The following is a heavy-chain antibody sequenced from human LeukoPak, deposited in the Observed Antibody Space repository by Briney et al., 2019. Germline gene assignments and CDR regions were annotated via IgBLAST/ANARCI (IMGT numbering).Heavy chain of an antibody. CDR3: ARDIVVVVAAHYYYYGMDV. J-gene: IGHJ6*04. V-gene: IGHV1-69*06. D-gene: IGHD2-15*01. Sequence: GSSVKVSCKASGGTFSSYAISWVRQAPGQGLEWMGGIIPIFGTANYAQKFQGRVTITADKSTSTAYMEPSSLRSEDTAVYYCARDIVVVVAAHYYYYGMDVWGKGTTVTVSS. CDR1: GGTFSSYA. CDR2: IIPIFGTA.